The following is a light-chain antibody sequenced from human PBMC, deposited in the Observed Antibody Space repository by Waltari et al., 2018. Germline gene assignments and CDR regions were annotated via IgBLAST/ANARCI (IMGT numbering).Light chain of an antibody. CDR2: HAS. Sequence: EVVLTQSTGTLSLPPGEGATLSSRASASVSKFLAWYQQKLGQAPRLLIYHASNRASGIPDRFSGSGFGTDFSLTISRLEPEDFAVYYCQKYDSLPATFGQGTKVEIK. CDR1: ASVSKF. V-gene: IGKV3-20*01. CDR3: QKYDSLPAT. J-gene: IGKJ1*01.